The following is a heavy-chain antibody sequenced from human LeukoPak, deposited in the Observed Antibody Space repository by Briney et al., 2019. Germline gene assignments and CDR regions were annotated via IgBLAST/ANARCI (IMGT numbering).Heavy chain of an antibody. CDR2: INPSGGST. D-gene: IGHD5-18*01. CDR3: ARDPPGGDTAMAGYYYGMDV. J-gene: IGHJ6*02. Sequence: ASVKVSCKASGYTFTSYYMHWVRQAPGQGLEWMGIINPSGGSTSYAQKFQGRVTMTRDTSTSTVYMELSSLRSEDTAVYYCARDPPGGDTAMAGYYYGMDVWGQGTTVTVSS. CDR1: GYTFTSYY. V-gene: IGHV1-46*01.